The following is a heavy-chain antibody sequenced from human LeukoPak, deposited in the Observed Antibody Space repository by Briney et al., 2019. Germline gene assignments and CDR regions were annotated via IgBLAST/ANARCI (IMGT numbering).Heavy chain of an antibody. D-gene: IGHD3-10*01. CDR1: GGSISSYY. Sequence: SETLSLTCTVSGGSISSYYWSWIRQPAGKRLEWIGRIYTSGSTNYNPSLESRVTMSVDTSKNQFSLKLSSVTAADTAVYYCARGYYGSGSYHYYYYGMDVWGQGTTVTVSS. CDR2: IYTSGST. J-gene: IGHJ6*02. CDR3: ARGYYGSGSYHYYYYGMDV. V-gene: IGHV4-4*07.